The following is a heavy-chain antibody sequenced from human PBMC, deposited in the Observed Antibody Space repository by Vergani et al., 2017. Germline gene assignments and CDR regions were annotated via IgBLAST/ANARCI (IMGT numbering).Heavy chain of an antibody. J-gene: IGHJ4*02. D-gene: IGHD3-22*01. Sequence: QVQLVESGGGVVQPGGSLRLSCAASGFTFTNYGMHWFRQAPGKGLEWVAFTRYDGIVEYYGDSVRGRFTISRDNSKNTLYLQMNRLRPEDTAVYYCARLSYDTTPYLQGGYDCWGQGTLVSVSS. V-gene: IGHV3-30*02. CDR1: GFTFTNYG. CDR2: TRYDGIVE. CDR3: ARLSYDTTPYLQGGYDC.